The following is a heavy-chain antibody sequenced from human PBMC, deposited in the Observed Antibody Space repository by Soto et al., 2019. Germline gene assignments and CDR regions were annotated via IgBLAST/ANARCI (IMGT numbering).Heavy chain of an antibody. CDR2: INPATGAA. CDR1: GYPVTAYY. CDR3: ARGGGVGVAGSAAFDM. J-gene: IGHJ3*02. Sequence: QLHLVQSGAVVKKPGASVTVSCSASGYPVTAYYMHWVRQAPGRGLEWMGGINPATGAAKYTQTFQGRVTMTRDTSTSTVFMEVSGLESDDTAVFFCARGGGVGVAGSAAFDMWGQGTLVTVSS. D-gene: IGHD3-3*01. V-gene: IGHV1-2*02.